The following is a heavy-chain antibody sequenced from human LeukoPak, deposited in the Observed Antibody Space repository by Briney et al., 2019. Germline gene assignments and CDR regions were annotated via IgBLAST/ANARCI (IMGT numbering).Heavy chain of an antibody. CDR1: GSTFSSYA. CDR3: AKDMVVGYCSVGSCYSAFDP. V-gene: IGHV3-23*01. J-gene: IGHJ5*02. CDR2: ISGSGGST. D-gene: IGHD2-15*01. Sequence: PGGSLRLSCAASGSTFSSYAMSWVRQAPGKGLEWVSAISGSGGSTYYADSVKGRFTISRDNSKNTLYLQMNSLRAEDTAVYYCAKDMVVGYCSVGSCYSAFDPWGQGTLVTVSS.